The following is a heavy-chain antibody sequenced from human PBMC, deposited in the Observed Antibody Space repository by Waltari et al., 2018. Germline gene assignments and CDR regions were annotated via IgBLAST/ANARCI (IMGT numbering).Heavy chain of an antibody. CDR1: GYTFTGYY. CDR2: INPNSGGT. J-gene: IGHJ6*02. V-gene: IGHV1-2*06. Sequence: QVQLVQSGAEVKKPGASVKVSCKASGYTFTGYYMHWVRQAPGQGLEWMGRINPNSGGTNYAQKFQGRVTITADESTSTAYMELSSLRSEDTAVYYCASVDGMDVWGQGTTVTVSS. CDR3: ASVDGMDV.